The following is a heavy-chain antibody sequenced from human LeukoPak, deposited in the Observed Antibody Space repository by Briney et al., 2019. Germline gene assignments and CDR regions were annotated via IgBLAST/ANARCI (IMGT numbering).Heavy chain of an antibody. CDR2: IKQDGSEK. V-gene: IGHV3-7*01. CDR1: GFTFSSYW. CDR3: ARVCTIFGVVIMDYFDY. D-gene: IGHD3-3*01. J-gene: IGHJ4*02. Sequence: GGYLRLSCAASGFTFSSYWMSWVRQAPGKGLEWVANIKQDGSEKYYVDSVKGRFTISRDNAKNSLYLQMNSLRAEDTAVYYCARVCTIFGVVIMDYFDYWGQGTLVTVSS.